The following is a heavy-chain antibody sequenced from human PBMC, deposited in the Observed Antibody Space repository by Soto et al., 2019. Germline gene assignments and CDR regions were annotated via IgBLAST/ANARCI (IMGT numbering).Heavy chain of an antibody. CDR2: MDPNSGNT. CDR1: GYTFTTYD. V-gene: IGHV1-8*01. D-gene: IGHD3-22*01. J-gene: IGHJ3*02. Sequence: ASVKVSCKASGYTFTTYDINWVRQATGEGLEWMGWMDPNSGNTGHAQKFQGRVTLTSDTSISTAYMELNSLRSEDTAVYYCARGKYYYDSSGYQAVDAFDIWG. CDR3: ARGKYYYDSSGYQAVDAFDI.